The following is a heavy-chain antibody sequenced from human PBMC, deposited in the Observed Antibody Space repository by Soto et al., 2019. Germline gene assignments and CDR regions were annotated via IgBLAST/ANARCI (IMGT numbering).Heavy chain of an antibody. D-gene: IGHD3-9*01. V-gene: IGHV4-59*01. Sequence: SETMSLTCTVSGGSISSYYWSWIRQPPGKGLEWIGYIYYSGSTNYNPSLKSRVTISVDTSKNQFSLKLSSVPAADTAVYSCARVLDILTGYWDNWFDPWGQGTLVTVSS. CDR2: IYYSGST. CDR1: GGSISSYY. J-gene: IGHJ5*02. CDR3: ARVLDILTGYWDNWFDP.